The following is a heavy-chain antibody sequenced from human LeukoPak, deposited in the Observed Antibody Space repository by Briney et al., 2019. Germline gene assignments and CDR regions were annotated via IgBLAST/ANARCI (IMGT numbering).Heavy chain of an antibody. Sequence: SETLSLTCAVYGGSFSGYYWSWIRQPPGKGLEWIGEINHSGSTNYNPSLKSRVTISVDTSQTQFSLKLSSVTAADTAVYYCASLNGSGWYYFDYWGQGTLVTVSS. D-gene: IGHD6-19*01. V-gene: IGHV4-34*01. J-gene: IGHJ4*02. CDR2: INHSGST. CDR3: ASLNGSGWYYFDY. CDR1: GGSFSGYY.